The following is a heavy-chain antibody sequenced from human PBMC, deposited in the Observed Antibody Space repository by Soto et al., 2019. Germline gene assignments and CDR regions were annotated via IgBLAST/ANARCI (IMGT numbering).Heavy chain of an antibody. V-gene: IGHV1-69*06. D-gene: IGHD3-16*01. CDR3: AREDPKEIMS. CDR1: GCTFSSYA. CDR2: IIPIFGTA. J-gene: IGHJ4*02. Sequence: SVKVSCKASGCTFSSYAISCVRQAPGQVLEWMGGIIPIFGTANYAQKFQGRVTITADKSTSTAYMELSSLRSEDTAVYYCAREDPKEIMSWGQGTLVTVSS.